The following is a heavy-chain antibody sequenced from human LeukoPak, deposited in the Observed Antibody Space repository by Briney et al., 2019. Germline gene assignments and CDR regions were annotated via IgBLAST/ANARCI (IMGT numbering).Heavy chain of an antibody. CDR2: INHSGST. Sequence: SETLSLTCAVYGGSFSGYYWSWIRQPPGKGLEWIGEINHSGSTNYNPSLKSRVTISVDTSKNQFSLKLSSVTAADTAVYYCARAGVQLWLRGGVYFDYWGQGTLVTVSS. CDR3: ARAGVQLWLRGGVYFDY. CDR1: GGSFSGYY. V-gene: IGHV4-34*01. J-gene: IGHJ4*02. D-gene: IGHD5-18*01.